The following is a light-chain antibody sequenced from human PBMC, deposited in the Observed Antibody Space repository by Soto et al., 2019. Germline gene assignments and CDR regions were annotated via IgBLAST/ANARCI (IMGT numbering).Light chain of an antibody. V-gene: IGKV2-28*01. CDR3: MQALQTPT. CDR2: LGS. J-gene: IGKJ4*01. Sequence: DIVMTQSPLSLPVTPGEPASISCRSSQSLLHSNGYNYLDWYLQKPGQSPQLLIYLGSNRASGVPDRFSASGSGTDFTLKISRVEAVDVGVYYCMQALQTPTFGGGTKVEIK. CDR1: QSLLHSNGYNY.